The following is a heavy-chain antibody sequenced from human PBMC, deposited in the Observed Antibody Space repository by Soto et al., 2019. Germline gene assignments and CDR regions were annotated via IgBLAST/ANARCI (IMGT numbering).Heavy chain of an antibody. D-gene: IGHD2-2*01. CDR1: GYTFTSYD. J-gene: IGHJ6*02. CDR2: MNPNSGNT. CDR3: ARAQYQLLWNGMDV. Sequence: QVQLVQSGAEVKKPGASVKVSCKASGYTFTSYDINWVRQATGQGLEWMGWMNPNSGNTGYAQKFQGRVTMTRNTSISTAYMELSSLRSADTAVYYCARAQYQLLWNGMDVWGQGTTVTVSS. V-gene: IGHV1-8*01.